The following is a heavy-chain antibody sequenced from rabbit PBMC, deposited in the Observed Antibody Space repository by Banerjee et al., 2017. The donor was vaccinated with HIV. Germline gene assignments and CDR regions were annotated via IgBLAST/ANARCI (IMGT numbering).Heavy chain of an antibody. CDR3: ASIAGSSAYWNL. V-gene: IGHV1S45*01. CDR1: GFSLSSSYW. CDR2: SDGGSRGST. Sequence: EESGGDLVKPGGTLTLTCTVSGFSLSSSYWICWVRQAPGKGLEWIACSDGGSRGSTYYARGAKSRITSAKTASNTGTQIMTRRKAEDTATYFCASIAGSSAYWNLWGPGTLVTVS. J-gene: IGHJ4*01. D-gene: IGHD1-1*01.